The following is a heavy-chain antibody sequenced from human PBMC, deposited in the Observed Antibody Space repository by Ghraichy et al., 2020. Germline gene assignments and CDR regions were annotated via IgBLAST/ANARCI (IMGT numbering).Heavy chain of an antibody. J-gene: IGHJ4*02. Sequence: GGSLRLSCAASGFTFSGSAMHWVRQASGKGLEWVGRIRSKANSYATEYAASVKVRFTIARDDSKNKAYLQMNSMKTEDTAVYYYIRHYYESSGYYAGYWGQGTLVTVSS. CDR1: GFTFSGSA. V-gene: IGHV3-73*01. D-gene: IGHD3-22*01. CDR3: IRHYYESSGYYAGY. CDR2: IRSKANSYAT.